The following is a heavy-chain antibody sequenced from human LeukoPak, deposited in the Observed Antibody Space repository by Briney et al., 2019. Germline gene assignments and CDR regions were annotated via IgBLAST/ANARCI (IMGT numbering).Heavy chain of an antibody. D-gene: IGHD3-10*01. CDR1: GFTVSSHD. J-gene: IGHJ4*02. CDR3: ARVLRGGGGFDY. Sequence: PGGSLRLSCAASGFTVSSHDIHWVRQPTGKGLEWVSGVGIAGDIYYAGSVKGRFTISRENAKNSLFLQMNSLRAGDTAVYYCARVLRGGGGFDYWGQGTLVTVSP. V-gene: IGHV3-13*04. CDR2: VGIAGDI.